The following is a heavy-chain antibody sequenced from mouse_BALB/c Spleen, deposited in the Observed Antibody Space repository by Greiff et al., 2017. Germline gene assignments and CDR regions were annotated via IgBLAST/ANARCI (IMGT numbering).Heavy chain of an antibody. J-gene: IGHJ2*01. Sequence: EVQLVESGGGLVQPKGSLKLSCAASGFTFNTYAMNWVRQAPGKGLEWVARIRSKSNNYATYYADSVKDRFTISRDDSQSMLYLQMNNLKTEDTAMYYCVRHVGGNYVGGFFDYWGQGTTLTVSS. CDR2: IRSKSNNYAT. CDR1: GFTFNTYA. D-gene: IGHD2-1*01. CDR3: VRHVGGNYVGGFFDY. V-gene: IGHV10-1*02.